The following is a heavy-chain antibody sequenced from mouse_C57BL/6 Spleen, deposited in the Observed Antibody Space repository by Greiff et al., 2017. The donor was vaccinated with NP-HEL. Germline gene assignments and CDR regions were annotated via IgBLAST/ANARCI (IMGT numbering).Heavy chain of an antibody. D-gene: IGHD1-1*01. CDR2: IDPETGGT. CDR1: GYTFTDYE. Sequence: QVQLKESGAELVRPGASVTLSCKASGYTFTDYEMHWVKQTPVHGLEWIGAIDPETGGTAYNQKFKGKAILTADKSSSTAYMELRSLTSEDSAVYYCTRDHYGSSYSRFAYWGQGTLVTVSA. CDR3: TRDHYGSSYSRFAY. J-gene: IGHJ3*01. V-gene: IGHV1-15*01.